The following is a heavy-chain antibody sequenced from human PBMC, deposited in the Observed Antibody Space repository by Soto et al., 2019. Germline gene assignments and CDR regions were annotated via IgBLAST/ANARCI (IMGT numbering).Heavy chain of an antibody. J-gene: IGHJ4*02. CDR2: ISGSGGST. CDR3: AKDKSGSSFNFDY. CDR1: GFTFSSHT. V-gene: IGHV3-23*01. D-gene: IGHD6-13*01. Sequence: ESGGGLVQPGGSLRVSCAASGFTFSSHTMNWVRQAPGKGLEWVSAISGSGGSTYYADSVKGRFTISRDNSKNTLFLQMNSLRAEDTAEYYCAKDKSGSSFNFDYWGQGTLVTVSS.